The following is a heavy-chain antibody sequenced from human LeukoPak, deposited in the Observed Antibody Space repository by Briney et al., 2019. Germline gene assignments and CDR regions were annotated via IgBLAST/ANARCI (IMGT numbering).Heavy chain of an antibody. J-gene: IGHJ4*02. CDR2: INPNSGGT. CDR1: GYTFTGSY. V-gene: IGHV1-2*02. Sequence: ASVKVSCKASGYTFTGSYIHWVRQAPGQGLEWMGWINPNSGGTSSAQKFQGRVAMTRGTSVSTAYMELSRLRSDDTALYYCARETGYCSGGRCYFIYWGQGTLVTVSS. CDR3: ARETGYCSGGRCYFIY. D-gene: IGHD2-15*01.